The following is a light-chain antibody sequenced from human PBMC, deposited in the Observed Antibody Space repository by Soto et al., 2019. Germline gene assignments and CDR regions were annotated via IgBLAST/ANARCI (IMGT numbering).Light chain of an antibody. CDR3: QQYHHWPRMYT. CDR2: DAS. CDR1: QSISSN. J-gene: IGKJ2*01. V-gene: IGKV3-15*01. Sequence: EILMTQSPATLSVSPGETATLSCRARQSISSNLGWYQQKPGHAPRLLIYDASFRATGIPARFSGSGSGTEFTLTISSLQSEDFAVYYCQQYHHWPRMYTFGQGNKLEIK.